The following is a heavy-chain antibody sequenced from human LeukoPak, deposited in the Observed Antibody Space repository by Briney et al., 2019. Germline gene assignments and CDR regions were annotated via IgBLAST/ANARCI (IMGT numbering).Heavy chain of an antibody. CDR1: GFTFSSYA. CDR3: ARDGIADTAMVTGYYYYYMDV. Sequence: GGSLRLSCAASGFTFSSYAMSWVRQAPGKGLEWVSAISGRGGSTNYADSVKGRFTISRDNSKNTLYLQMNSLRAEDTAVYYCARDGIADTAMVTGYYYYYMDVWGKGTTVTVSS. V-gene: IGHV3-23*01. CDR2: ISGRGGST. D-gene: IGHD5-18*01. J-gene: IGHJ6*03.